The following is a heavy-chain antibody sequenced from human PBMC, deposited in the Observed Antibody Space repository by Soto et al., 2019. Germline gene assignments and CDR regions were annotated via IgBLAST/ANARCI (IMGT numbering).Heavy chain of an antibody. Sequence: GSLRLSCASSGFTFSRYWMHWVRQAPGKGLEFVSRITDDGSGTTYADSVKGRFTISRDNAKNTLYLQMNSLRVDDTAVYFCARDQTVTGPTTFDYCGQGTLVTVSS. D-gene: IGHD6-19*01. CDR2: ITDDGSGT. CDR3: ARDQTVTGPTTFDY. J-gene: IGHJ4*02. CDR1: GFTFSRYW. V-gene: IGHV3-74*01.